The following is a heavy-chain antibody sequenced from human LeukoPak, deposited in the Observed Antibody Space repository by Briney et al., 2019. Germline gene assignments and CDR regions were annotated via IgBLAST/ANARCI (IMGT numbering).Heavy chain of an antibody. CDR2: ICGSSNST. CDR3: ARRYNWNYDY. J-gene: IGHJ4*02. Sequence: GGSLRLSCAASGFTFSSYAMSWVRQAPGEGLEWVSAICGSSNSTYYADSVKGRFTISRDNAKNSLYLQMNSLRAEDTAVYYCARRYNWNYDYWGQGTLVTVSS. V-gene: IGHV3-23*01. D-gene: IGHD1-7*01. CDR1: GFTFSSYA.